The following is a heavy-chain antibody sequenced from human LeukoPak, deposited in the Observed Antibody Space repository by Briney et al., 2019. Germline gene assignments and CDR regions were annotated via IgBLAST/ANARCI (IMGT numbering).Heavy chain of an antibody. Sequence: SETLSLTCVLSGGSISTYYWSWIRQPPGKGLEWIGYIYYSGSTNYNPSLKSRIIMSIDTSNNQFSLKLSSVTAADTAVYYCAGSNTNWGDYFFDYWGQGTLVTVSS. J-gene: IGHJ4*02. CDR3: AGSNTNWGDYFFDY. V-gene: IGHV4-59*01. CDR2: IYYSGST. CDR1: GGSISTYY. D-gene: IGHD7-27*01.